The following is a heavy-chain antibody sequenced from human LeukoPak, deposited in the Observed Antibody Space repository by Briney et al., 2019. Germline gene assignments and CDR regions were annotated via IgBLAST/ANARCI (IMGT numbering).Heavy chain of an antibody. CDR2: IHYEGSNK. J-gene: IGHJ4*02. CDR3: AKDPNAFGSVSYFFES. CDR1: GFIFSIYG. D-gene: IGHD3-10*01. Sequence: PGGSLRLSCVASGFIFSIYGMHWVRQAPGKGLECGTFIHYEGSNKNYADFVKGRFTISRDNSKNTLHLQMDRLRPEDTAVYYCAKDPNAFGSVSYFFESWGQGIMVTVSS. V-gene: IGHV3-30*02.